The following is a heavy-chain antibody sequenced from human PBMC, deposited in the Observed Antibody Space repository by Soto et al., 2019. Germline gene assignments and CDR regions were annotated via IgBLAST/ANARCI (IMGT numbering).Heavy chain of an antibody. Sequence: GGSLRLSCAASGFTFSSYWMNWVRQAPGKGLEWVANINQDGNEDNLLDSVKGRFTISRDNAKNSLFLQMNGLRVDDTAVYYCARTGDGHHDFLDYWGQGALVTVSS. V-gene: IGHV3-7*01. CDR3: ARTGDGHHDFLDY. J-gene: IGHJ4*02. D-gene: IGHD1-1*01. CDR2: INQDGNED. CDR1: GFTFSSYW.